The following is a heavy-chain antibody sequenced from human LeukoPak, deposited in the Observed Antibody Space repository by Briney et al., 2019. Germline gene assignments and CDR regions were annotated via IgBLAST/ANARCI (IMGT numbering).Heavy chain of an antibody. CDR2: TYYRSRWYN. D-gene: IGHD2-15*01. CDR3: ARESWDIEGYNWFDP. Sequence: SQTLSLTCAISGDSVSSNSAAWNWIRQSPSRGLEWLGRTYYRSRWYNDYAVSVKSRITINPDTSKNQFSLQLNSVTLEDTAVYYCARESWDIEGYNWFDPWGQGTLVTVSS. J-gene: IGHJ5*02. V-gene: IGHV6-1*01. CDR1: GDSVSSNSAA.